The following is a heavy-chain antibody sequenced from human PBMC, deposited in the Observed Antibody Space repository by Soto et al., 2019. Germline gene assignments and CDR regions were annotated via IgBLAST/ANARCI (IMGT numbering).Heavy chain of an antibody. V-gene: IGHV4-59*01. CDR2: IYYSGST. CDR3: AIVISEYYYGSGTYLYYFDY. CDR1: GVSIRRYY. J-gene: IGHJ4*02. Sequence: TETLSLTCTVSGVSIRRYYWSWVRQPTGKGLEWIGYIYYSGSTNYNPSLKSRVTISVDTSKNQFSLKLSSVTAADTAVYYCAIVISEYYYGSGTYLYYFDYWGQGTLVTVSS. D-gene: IGHD3-10*01.